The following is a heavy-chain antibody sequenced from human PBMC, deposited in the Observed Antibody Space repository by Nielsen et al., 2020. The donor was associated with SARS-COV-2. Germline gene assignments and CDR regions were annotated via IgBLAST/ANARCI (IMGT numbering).Heavy chain of an antibody. J-gene: IGHJ4*02. CDR2: IYPRDSDT. CDR3: ARNTYGGSTDY. D-gene: IGHD4-23*01. V-gene: IGHV5-51*01. CDR1: GYTFTSYW. Sequence: GESLKISCQGSGYTFTSYWIGWVRQMPGKGLEWMGVIYPRDSDTRYNPSFQGQVTISADKSTSTVYLQWSGLKASDSAMYYCARNTYGGSTDYWGQGTLVTVSS.